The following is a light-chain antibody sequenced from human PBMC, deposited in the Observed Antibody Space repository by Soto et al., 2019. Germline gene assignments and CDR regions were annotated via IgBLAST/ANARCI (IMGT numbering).Light chain of an antibody. V-gene: IGLV1-47*02. CDR3: SAWDDSLSGRI. Sequence: QSVLTQPPSASGTHGQRVTISCSGSSSNIGTNYVYWYQQLPGTAPKLLIYSNNQRPSGVPDRFSGSRSGTSASLAISGLRSEDEADYYCSAWDDSLSGRIFGGGTKFTVL. CDR2: SNN. CDR1: SSNIGTNY. J-gene: IGLJ2*01.